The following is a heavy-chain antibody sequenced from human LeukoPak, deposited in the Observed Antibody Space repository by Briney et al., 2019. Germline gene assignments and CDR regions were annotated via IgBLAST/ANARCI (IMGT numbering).Heavy chain of an antibody. V-gene: IGHV1-46*01. CDR3: ARSGSKDRAAAGYFDY. CDR2: INPSGGST. CDR1: GYTFTSYY. Sequence: ASVKVSCKASGYTFTSYYMHWVRQAPGQGLEWMGIINPSGGSTSYAQKFQGRVTMTRDTSTSTVYTELSSLRSEDTAVYYCARSGSKDRAAAGYFDYWGQGTLVTVSS. J-gene: IGHJ4*02. D-gene: IGHD6-13*01.